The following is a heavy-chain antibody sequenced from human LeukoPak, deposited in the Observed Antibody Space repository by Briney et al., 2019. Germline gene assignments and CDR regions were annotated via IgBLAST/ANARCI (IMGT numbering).Heavy chain of an antibody. V-gene: IGHV1-18*01. CDR2: ISAYNGNT. CDR3: ARAVLRCFDWLLEGSDYFDY. J-gene: IGHJ4*02. D-gene: IGHD3-9*01. Sequence: ASVKVSCKASGYTFTSYGISWVRQAPGQGLEWMGWISAYNGNTNYAQKLQGRVTMTTDTSTSTAYMELRSLRSDDTAVYYCARAVLRCFDWLLEGSDYFDYWGQGTLVTVSS. CDR1: GYTFTSYG.